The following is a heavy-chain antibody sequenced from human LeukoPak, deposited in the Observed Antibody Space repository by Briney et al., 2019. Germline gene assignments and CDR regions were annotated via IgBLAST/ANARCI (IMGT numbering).Heavy chain of an antibody. J-gene: IGHJ3*02. Sequence: GGSLRLSCAASGFTFSSYAMSWVRQAPGKGLEWVLVISGSGGSTYYADSVKGRFTISRDNSKNTLYLQMNSLRAEDTAVFYCAKPRGEEWLVGLYDAFDIWGQGTMVTVSS. CDR3: AKPRGEEWLVGLYDAFDI. CDR2: ISGSGGST. V-gene: IGHV3-23*01. D-gene: IGHD6-19*01. CDR1: GFTFSSYA.